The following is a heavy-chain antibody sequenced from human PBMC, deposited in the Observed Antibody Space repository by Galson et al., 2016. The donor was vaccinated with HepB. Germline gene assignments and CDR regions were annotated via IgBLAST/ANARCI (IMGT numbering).Heavy chain of an antibody. V-gene: IGHV4-59*02. CDR2: IYYSGTT. CDR3: ARDNGDPATTALRWFAP. CDR1: GGSVSSNY. J-gene: IGHJ5*02. Sequence: SETLSLTCTVSGGSVSSNYWSWIRQPPGKGLEWIGYIYYSGTTNYNPSLKSRVTISIDTSKNQFSLKLNSVTAADTAVYYCARDNGDPATTALRWFAPWGQGTLVSVSS. D-gene: IGHD4-17*01.